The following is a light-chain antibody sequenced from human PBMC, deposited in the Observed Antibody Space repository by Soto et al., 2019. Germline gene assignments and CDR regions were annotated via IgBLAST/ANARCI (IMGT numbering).Light chain of an antibody. Sequence: EIGMVQTPATLSVFPGERATLSCRASQSVSSKLAWYQQKPGQAPRLLIYGASTRATGIPARFSGSGSGTDFTLTISRLEPEDFTVYCCQQYGSSPVTFGEGTKVDIK. J-gene: IGKJ4*02. V-gene: IGKV3D-15*02. CDR2: GAS. CDR3: QQYGSSPVT. CDR1: QSVSSK.